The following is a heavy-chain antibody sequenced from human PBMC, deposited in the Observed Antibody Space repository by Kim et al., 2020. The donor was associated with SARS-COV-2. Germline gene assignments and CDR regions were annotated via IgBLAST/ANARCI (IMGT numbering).Heavy chain of an antibody. J-gene: IGHJ4*02. V-gene: IGHV1-18*01. Sequence: KLQGRVTMTTDTSTSTAYMELRSLRSDDTAVYYCASSRFHSSGWYVFDYWGQGTLVTVSS. CDR3: ASSRFHSSGWYVFDY. D-gene: IGHD6-19*01.